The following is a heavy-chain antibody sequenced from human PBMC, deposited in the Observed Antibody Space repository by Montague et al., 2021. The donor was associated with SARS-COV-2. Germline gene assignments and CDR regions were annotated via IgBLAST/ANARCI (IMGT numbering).Heavy chain of an antibody. CDR3: ARVFRGQRLAFDF. J-gene: IGHJ4*02. Sequence: SETLSLTCTVSGSSITSYYWSWIRQAPGKGLEWIAYIYSSGSASYNPSLRSRVTMSVDKSTNQLPLRLNSVTAADTAVYYCARVFRGQRLAFDFWGQGALVIVSS. D-gene: IGHD6-25*01. CDR2: IYSSGSA. CDR1: GSSITSYY. V-gene: IGHV4-59*12.